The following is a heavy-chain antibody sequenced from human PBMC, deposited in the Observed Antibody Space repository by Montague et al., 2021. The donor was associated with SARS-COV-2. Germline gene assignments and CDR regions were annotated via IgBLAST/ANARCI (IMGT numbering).Heavy chain of an antibody. V-gene: IGHV4-4*02. CDR3: ARGGNYHYGMDV. J-gene: IGHJ6*02. D-gene: IGHD1-7*01. CDR2: IYYTGTT. CDR1: DGSISSPNW. Sequence: SETLSLTCAVSDGSISSPNWWNWVRQPPGKRLEWIGEIYYTGTTNYNPSLKSRVTIFIDKSKNHYSLQLSSVTAAATAFYYGARGGNYHYGMDVWGQGTTVAVSS.